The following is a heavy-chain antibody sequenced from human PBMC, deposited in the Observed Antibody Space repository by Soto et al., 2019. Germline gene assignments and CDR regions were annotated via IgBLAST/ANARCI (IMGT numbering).Heavy chain of an antibody. CDR3: ARLKIQLKPRGGYYMDV. CDR1: GYSFTNYW. CDR2: IYPGDSDV. J-gene: IGHJ6*03. V-gene: IGHV5-51*01. D-gene: IGHD5-18*01. Sequence: GESLKISCKSSGYSFTNYWIGWVRQMPGKGLEWMGIIYPGDSDVIYSPSFRGQVTISVDKSISTAYLQWSSLKASDTAMYYCARLKIQLKPRGGYYMDVWGKGTTVTVSS.